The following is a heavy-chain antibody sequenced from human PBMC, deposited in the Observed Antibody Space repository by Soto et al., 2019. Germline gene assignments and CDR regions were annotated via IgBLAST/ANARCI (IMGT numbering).Heavy chain of an antibody. CDR2: ISYDGSNK. D-gene: IGHD6-13*01. V-gene: IGHV3-30*18. CDR3: ANQFVGRQQLDLWGYYGMDV. J-gene: IGHJ6*02. Sequence: QVQLVESGGGVVQPGRSLRLSCAASGFTFSSYGMHWVRQAPGKGLEWVAVISYDGSNKYYADSVKGRFTISRDNSKNTLYLQMNSLRAEDTAVYYCANQFVGRQQLDLWGYYGMDVWGQGTTVTVSS. CDR1: GFTFSSYG.